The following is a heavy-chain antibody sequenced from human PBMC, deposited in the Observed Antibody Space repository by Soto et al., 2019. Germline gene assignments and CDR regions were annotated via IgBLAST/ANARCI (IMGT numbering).Heavy chain of an antibody. Sequence: SETLSLTCAVSGGSIGSSNWWSWVRQSPGKGLEWIGEIYDSGSTNYNPSLKSRVTISLDKSKNQFSLKLSSVNAADTAVYYCAIEGNSYGYFYFDYWGQGTLVTVSS. V-gene: IGHV4-4*02. CDR3: AIEGNSYGYFYFDY. CDR1: GGSIGSSNW. CDR2: IYDSGST. D-gene: IGHD5-18*01. J-gene: IGHJ4*02.